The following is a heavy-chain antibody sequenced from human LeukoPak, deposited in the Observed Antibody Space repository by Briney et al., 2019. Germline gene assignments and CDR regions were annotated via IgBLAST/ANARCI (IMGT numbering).Heavy chain of an antibody. D-gene: IGHD6-19*01. J-gene: IGHJ5*02. V-gene: IGHV3-21*01. CDR2: ISSSSSYI. CDR1: GFTFSSYA. CDR3: ARNSGWYLNWFDP. Sequence: GGSLRLSCAASGFTFSSYAMSWVRQAPGKGLEWVSSISSSSSYIYYTDSVKGRFTISRDNAKNSLYLQMNSLRAEDTAVYYCARNSGWYLNWFDPWGQGTLVTVSS.